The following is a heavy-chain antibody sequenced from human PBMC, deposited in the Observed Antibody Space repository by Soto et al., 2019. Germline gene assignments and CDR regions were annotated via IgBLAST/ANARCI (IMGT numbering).Heavy chain of an antibody. J-gene: IGHJ6*02. CDR2: ITPISDTT. Sequence: QVQLVQSGAEVKKPGSSVKVSCKASGGTFSSYAISWVRQAPGQGLEWMGGITPISDTTNYAQKFQGRVTITADESTSTAYMELSSLRSEDTAVYYCARSQGSSTSLEIYYYYYYVMDVWGQGTTVTVSS. V-gene: IGHV1-69*01. CDR1: GGTFSSYA. D-gene: IGHD2-2*01. CDR3: ARSQGSSTSLEIYYYYYYVMDV.